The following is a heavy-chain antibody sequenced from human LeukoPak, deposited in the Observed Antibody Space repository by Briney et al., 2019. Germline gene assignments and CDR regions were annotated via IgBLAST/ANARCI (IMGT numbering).Heavy chain of an antibody. Sequence: PGRSLRLSCAASGFTFSTYWMTWVRQAPGKGLEWVANIKQDGSEKYYVDSVKGRFTISRDNAKNSLYLQMNSLRAEDTAVYYCARGGSSSWYWGQGTLVTVSS. D-gene: IGHD6-13*01. CDR2: IKQDGSEK. CDR1: GFTFSTYW. J-gene: IGHJ4*02. CDR3: ARGGSSSWY. V-gene: IGHV3-7*01.